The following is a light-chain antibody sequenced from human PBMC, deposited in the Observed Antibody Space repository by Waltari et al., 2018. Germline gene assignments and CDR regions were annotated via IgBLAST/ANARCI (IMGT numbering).Light chain of an antibody. CDR1: QSPVHRDGSTY. V-gene: IGKV2-24*01. CDR3: MQSTQLPWT. Sequence: DIVMTQTPLSSPVTLGQQASISCRSSQSPVHRDGSTYFSWLHQRPGQPPRLLIYKISNRFSGVPDRFSGSGAGTDFTLRISRVEPEDVGIYYCMQSTQLPWTFGEGTKVEIK. J-gene: IGKJ1*01. CDR2: KIS.